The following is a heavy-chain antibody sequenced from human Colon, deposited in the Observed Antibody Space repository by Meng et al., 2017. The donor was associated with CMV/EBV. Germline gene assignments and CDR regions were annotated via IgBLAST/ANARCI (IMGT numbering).Heavy chain of an antibody. V-gene: IGHV3-7*04. CDR3: VRGHYDGA. CDR1: RFSFSDFW. CDR2: IKADGSET. J-gene: IGHJ4*03. Sequence: GESLKISCTVSRFSFSDFWMNWVRQAPGKGLEWVANIKADGSETYYADSVKGRFIISRGNAKNSLYLQMNSLRVEDTAVYFCVRGHYDGAWGHGTLVTVSS. D-gene: IGHD3-16*01.